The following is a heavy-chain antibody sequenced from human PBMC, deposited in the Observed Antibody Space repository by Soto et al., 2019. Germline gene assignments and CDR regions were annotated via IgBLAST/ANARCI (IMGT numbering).Heavy chain of an antibody. CDR2: IKQDGREK. Sequence: PWGSLRLSCAASGFTFVSYWIIFFRHSPVEWREWVANIKQDGREKYYVDSVKGRFTISRDNAKNSLYLQMNSLRAEDTAVYYCARDLGYYGSGSRRALGAFDIWGQGTMVTVS. D-gene: IGHD3-10*01. V-gene: IGHV3-7*01. CDR3: ARDLGYYGSGSRRALGAFDI. CDR1: GFTFVSYW. J-gene: IGHJ3*02.